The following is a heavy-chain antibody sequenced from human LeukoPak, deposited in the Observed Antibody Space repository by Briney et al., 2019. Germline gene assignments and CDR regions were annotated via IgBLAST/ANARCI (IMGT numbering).Heavy chain of an antibody. CDR2: INHSGST. CDR1: GGSFSGYF. CDR3: ARGLNYYDSSGPLDY. D-gene: IGHD3-22*01. J-gene: IGHJ4*02. V-gene: IGHV4-34*01. Sequence: PSETLSLTCAVYGGSFSGYFWAWIRQPPGKGLEWIGEINHSGSTNYNPSLKSRVTISVDTSKNQFSLKLSSVTAADTAVYYCARGLNYYDSSGPLDYWGQGTLVTVSS.